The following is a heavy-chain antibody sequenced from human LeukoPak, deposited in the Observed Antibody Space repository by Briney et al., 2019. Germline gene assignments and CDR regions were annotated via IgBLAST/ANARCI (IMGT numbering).Heavy chain of an antibody. CDR2: ISGSGGST. CDR3: AKDRVGDDYGDYGGSYYYYYMDV. Sequence: PGGSLRLSCAASGFTFTKYAMSWVRQAPGKGLEWVSAISGSGGSTYYADSVKGRFTISRDNSKNTLYLQMNSLRAEDTAVYYCAKDRVGDDYGDYGGSYYYYYMDVWGKGTTVTVSS. CDR1: GFTFTKYA. D-gene: IGHD4-17*01. V-gene: IGHV3-23*01. J-gene: IGHJ6*03.